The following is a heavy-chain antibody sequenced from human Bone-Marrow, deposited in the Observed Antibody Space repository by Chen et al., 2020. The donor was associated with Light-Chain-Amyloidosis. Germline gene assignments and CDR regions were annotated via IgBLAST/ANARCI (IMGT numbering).Heavy chain of an antibody. Sequence: VRQMPGKGLEWMGVIYPDDSDARYSPSFEGQVTISADKSITTAYLQWRSLKASDTAMYYCERRRDGYNFDYWGQGTLVTVSS. J-gene: IGHJ4*02. D-gene: IGHD5-12*01. CDR2: IYPDDSDA. V-gene: IGHV5-51*01. CDR3: ERRRDGYNFDY.